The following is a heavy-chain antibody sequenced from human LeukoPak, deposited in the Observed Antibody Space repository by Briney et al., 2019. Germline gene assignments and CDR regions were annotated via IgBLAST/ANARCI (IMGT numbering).Heavy chain of an antibody. CDR2: IWYDGSNK. V-gene: IGHV3-33*01. D-gene: IGHD6-19*01. Sequence: GRSLRLSCAASGFTFSSYGMHWVRQAPGKGLEWVAVIWYDGSNKYYADSVKGRFTISRDNSKNTLYLQTNSLRAEDTAVYYCARDQEQWLPRGLDYWGQGTLVTVSS. CDR1: GFTFSSYG. J-gene: IGHJ4*02. CDR3: ARDQEQWLPRGLDY.